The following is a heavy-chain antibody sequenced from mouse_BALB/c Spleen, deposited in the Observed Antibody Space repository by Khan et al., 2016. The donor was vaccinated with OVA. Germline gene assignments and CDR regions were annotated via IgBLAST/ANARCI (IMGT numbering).Heavy chain of an antibody. CDR1: GYPFTDYV. Sequence: QVQLQQPGPELVKPGGSVQMSCKASGYPFTDYVINWVKQRNGQGLEWIGEIYPGSGTTYYNEKFKGKATLSADKSSNTASMQLSSLTSEDSAVXFCAKNYASWFAYWGQGTLVTVSA. V-gene: IGHV1-77*01. CDR2: IYPGSGTT. CDR3: AKNYASWFAY. J-gene: IGHJ3*01.